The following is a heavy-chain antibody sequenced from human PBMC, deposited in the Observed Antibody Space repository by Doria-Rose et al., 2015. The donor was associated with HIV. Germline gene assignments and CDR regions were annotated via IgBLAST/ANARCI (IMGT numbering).Heavy chain of an antibody. CDR3: ARDHYDSGGYYRD. V-gene: IGHV3-21*03. J-gene: IGHJ4*02. CDR1: GFTFSRYS. CDR2: ISSSSEYI. D-gene: IGHD3-22*01. Sequence: QLVESGGGLVKPGGSLRLSCAAPGFTFSRYSMNWVRQAPGKGLEWVSSISSSSEYIYYVDSVQGRFTISRDNAKNSVYLQMNSLRTEDTAVYYCARDHYDSGGYYRDWGQGTLVTVSS.